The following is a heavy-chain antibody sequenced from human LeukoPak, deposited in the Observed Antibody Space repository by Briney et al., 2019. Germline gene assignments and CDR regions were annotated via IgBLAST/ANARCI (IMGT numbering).Heavy chain of an antibody. V-gene: IGHV3-21*04. Sequence: GGSLRLSCAASGFTFSSYSMNWVRQAPGKGLEWVSSISSSSSYIYYADSVKGRFTISRDNSKNTLYMQMNSLRAEDTAVYFCASQKENFYDSSGNKWGQGTLVTVSS. CDR3: ASQKENFYDSSGNK. CDR2: ISSSSSYI. CDR1: GFTFSSYS. D-gene: IGHD3-22*01. J-gene: IGHJ4*02.